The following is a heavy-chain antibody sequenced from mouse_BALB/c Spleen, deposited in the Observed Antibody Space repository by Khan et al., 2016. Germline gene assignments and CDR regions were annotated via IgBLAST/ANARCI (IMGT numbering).Heavy chain of an antibody. CDR1: GFNIKDTY. CDR3: SRWVYEYEFAY. Sequence: EVQLQESGAELVKPGASVKLSCPVSGFNIKDTYMHWVNQRPEQGLEWIGRIDPANGNTKYDPTLQDKATIKADTSSHTAYLQLSSLTSEDTAVYYCSRWVYEYEFAYWGQGTLVTVSA. D-gene: IGHD2-4*01. V-gene: IGHV14-3*02. CDR2: IDPANGNT. J-gene: IGHJ3*01.